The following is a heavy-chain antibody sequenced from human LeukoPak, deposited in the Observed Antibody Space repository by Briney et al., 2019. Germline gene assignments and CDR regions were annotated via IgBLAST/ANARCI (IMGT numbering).Heavy chain of an antibody. CDR1: GGSFSGYY. CDR2: INHSGST. CDR3: ARESSSRPPEIDY. D-gene: IGHD6-13*01. J-gene: IGHJ4*02. Sequence: SETLSLTCAVYGGSFSGYYWSWIRQPPGKGLEWIGEINHSGSTNYNPSLKSRVTISVDTSKNQFSLKLSSVTAADTAVYYCARESSSRPPEIDYWGQGTLVTVSS. V-gene: IGHV4-34*01.